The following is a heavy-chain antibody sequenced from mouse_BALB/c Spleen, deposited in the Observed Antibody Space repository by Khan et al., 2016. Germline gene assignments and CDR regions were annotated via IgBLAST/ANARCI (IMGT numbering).Heavy chain of an antibody. D-gene: IGHD1-1*01. J-gene: IGHJ2*01. CDR1: GYTFTNFG. Sequence: QIQLVQSGPELKKPGESVKISCKASGYTFTNFGINWVRQAPGKGLEWMDWINTNTGETTYADDFKGRFAFSLETSASTASLQISNRKNEDAGSYVRATLITTVITTRSHYWCQVATLTVSS. V-gene: IGHV9-3-1*01. CDR2: INTNTGET. CDR3: ATLITTVITTRSHY.